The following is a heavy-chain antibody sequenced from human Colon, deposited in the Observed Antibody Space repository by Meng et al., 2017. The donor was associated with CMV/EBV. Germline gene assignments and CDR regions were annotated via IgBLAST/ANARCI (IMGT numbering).Heavy chain of an antibody. V-gene: IGHV4-61*08. CDR3: ARDDVGHAYSYAGVNAFYF. J-gene: IGHJ3*01. Sequence: SETLSLTCTVSGGSVSSGGYYWTWIRQPPGKGLEWIGYIYYSGSTNYNPSLKSRVTISADTSKNLFSLKLSSVTAADTAVYYCARDDVGHAYSYAGVNAFYFWGQGTLVTVSS. CDR2: IYYSGST. CDR1: GGSVSSGGYY. D-gene: IGHD5-24*01.